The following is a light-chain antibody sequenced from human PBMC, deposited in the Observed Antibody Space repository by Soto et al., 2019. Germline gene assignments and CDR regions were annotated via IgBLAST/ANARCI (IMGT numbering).Light chain of an antibody. CDR2: GAS. CDR1: QSMGSN. V-gene: IGKV3-15*01. J-gene: IGKJ1*01. Sequence: EIRMSQSPAAVSVYTGDRATLSCRASQSMGSNVAWYQQKPGQAPRLLIYGASTMAAGIPSRFSGSGSGTEFTLTITCLQSEDFAPYYCQQFHNWPRTFGQGTKVDI. CDR3: QQFHNWPRT.